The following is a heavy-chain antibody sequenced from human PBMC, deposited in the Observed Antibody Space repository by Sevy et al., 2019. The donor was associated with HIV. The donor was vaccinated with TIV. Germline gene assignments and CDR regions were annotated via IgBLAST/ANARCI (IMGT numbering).Heavy chain of an antibody. V-gene: IGHV3-15*01. Sequence: SGCLRLSCAASGFTFSIIYMNWVRQSPGKGLERVGRMKSKTDGGTTEYAAPVKDRFTMSRDDSKNTLYLQMNSLKADDAAVYYCTSVGFTNWGSEAFDIWGQGTMVTVSS. CDR3: TSVGFTNWGSEAFDI. CDR2: MKSKTDGGTT. J-gene: IGHJ3*02. CDR1: GFTFSIIY. D-gene: IGHD3-16*01.